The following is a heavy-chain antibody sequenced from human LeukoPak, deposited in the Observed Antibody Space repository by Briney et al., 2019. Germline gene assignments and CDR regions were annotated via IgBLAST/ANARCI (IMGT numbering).Heavy chain of an antibody. CDR2: IYHSGST. Sequence: WIXXXRGEGLEWIVYIYHSGSTYYNPSLKSRVTISVDRSKNQFSLKLSSVTAADTAVYYCARVCGGDCIDAFDIWGQGTMVTVSS. J-gene: IGHJ3*02. CDR3: ARVCGGDCIDAFDI. V-gene: IGHV4-30-2*01. D-gene: IGHD2-21*02.